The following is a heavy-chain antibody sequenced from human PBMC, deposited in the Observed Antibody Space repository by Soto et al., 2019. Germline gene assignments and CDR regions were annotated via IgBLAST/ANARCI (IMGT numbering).Heavy chain of an antibody. Sequence: GGSLRLSCAASGFTFSSYAMHWVRQAPGKGLEWVAVISYDGSNKYYADSVKGRFTISRDNSKNTLYLQMNSLRAEDTAVYYCARDLLYYDSSHEPYYYYGMDVWGQGTTVTVSS. CDR3: ARDLLYYDSSHEPYYYYGMDV. CDR1: GFTFSSYA. D-gene: IGHD3-22*01. CDR2: ISYDGSNK. V-gene: IGHV3-30-3*01. J-gene: IGHJ6*02.